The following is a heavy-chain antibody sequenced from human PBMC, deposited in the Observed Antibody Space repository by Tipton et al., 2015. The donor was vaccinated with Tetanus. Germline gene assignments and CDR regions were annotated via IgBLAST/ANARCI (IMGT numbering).Heavy chain of an antibody. Sequence: LRLSCAASGTTLSYFAMSWVRQAPGKGLEWLAYISSSGSTNSDYSLKSRITISRDTSKNHFSLNLASVTAADTAVYFCARANFDFPKKGPFDSWGQGIPVIVSA. CDR1: GTTLSYFA. D-gene: IGHD3-3*01. CDR2: ISSSGST. J-gene: IGHJ4*02. V-gene: IGHV4-59*01. CDR3: ARANFDFPKKGPFDS.